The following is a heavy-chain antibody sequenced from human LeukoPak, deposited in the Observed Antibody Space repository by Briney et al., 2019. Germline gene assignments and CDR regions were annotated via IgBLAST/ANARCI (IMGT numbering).Heavy chain of an antibody. V-gene: IGHV3-23*01. CDR3: ARLPTFYYDSSHYHYDY. CDR1: GFIFSDYP. CDR2: ISGSGPST. J-gene: IGHJ4*02. Sequence: PGGSLRLSCAASGFIFSDYPMHWVRQAPGKGLEWASSISGSGPSTDYADSVKGRFTISRDKAKNTLYLQMNSLRAEDTAVYYCARLPTFYYDSSHYHYDYWGQGTLVTVSS. D-gene: IGHD3-22*01.